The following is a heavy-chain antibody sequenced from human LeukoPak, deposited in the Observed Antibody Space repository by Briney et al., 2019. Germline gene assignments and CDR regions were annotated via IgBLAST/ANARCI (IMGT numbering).Heavy chain of an antibody. CDR2: ISSSGSTI. CDR1: GFTFSSYE. Sequence: GGSLRLSCAASGFTFSSYEMDWVRQAPGKGLEWVSYISSSGSTIYYADSVKGRFTISRDNAKNSLYLQMNSLRAEDTAIYYCATYRQVLLPFESWGQGTLVTVSS. V-gene: IGHV3-48*03. J-gene: IGHJ4*02. CDR3: ATYRQVLLPFES. D-gene: IGHD2-8*02.